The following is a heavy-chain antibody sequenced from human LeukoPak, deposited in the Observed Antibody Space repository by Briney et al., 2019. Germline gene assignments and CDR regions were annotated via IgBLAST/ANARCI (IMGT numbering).Heavy chain of an antibody. J-gene: IGHJ4*02. CDR2: IYYSGST. D-gene: IGHD5-12*01. Sequence: TSDPLSLTCTVSGGSISSYSWRWIRQPPGKGLEWIGYIYYSGSTNYNPTLNSQVTISVDTSKHQFSLKLISVTAADTAVYYCARVGRYGYDLEYFDYWGQGTLVTVSS. CDR3: ARVGRYGYDLEYFDY. V-gene: IGHV4-59*07. CDR1: GGSISSYS.